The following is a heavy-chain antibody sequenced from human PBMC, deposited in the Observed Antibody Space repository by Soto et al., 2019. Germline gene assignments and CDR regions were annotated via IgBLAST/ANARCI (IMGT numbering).Heavy chain of an antibody. CDR3: AKGASGGYDASPGNYFDY. V-gene: IGHV3-9*01. Sequence: PGGSLRLSCAASGFTFDDYAMHWVRQAPGKGLEWVSGISWNSGSIGYADSVKGRFTISRDNAKNSLYLQMNSLRAEDTALYYCAKGASGGYDASPGNYFDYWGQGTLVTVSS. J-gene: IGHJ4*02. D-gene: IGHD5-12*01. CDR1: GFTFDDYA. CDR2: ISWNSGSI.